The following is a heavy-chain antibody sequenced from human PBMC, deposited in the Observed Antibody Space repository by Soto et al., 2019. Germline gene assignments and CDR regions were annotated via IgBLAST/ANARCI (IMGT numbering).Heavy chain of an antibody. V-gene: IGHV4-59*01. D-gene: IGHD1-7*01. CDR2: IYYSGST. CDR3: ARLMTGTTYAFDI. CDR1: GGSISSYY. Sequence: SETLSLTCTVSGGSISSYYWSWIRQPPGKGLEWIGYIYYSGSTNYNPSLKSRVTISVDTSKNQFSLKLSSVTAADTAVYYCARLMTGTTYAFDIWGQGTMVTVSS. J-gene: IGHJ3*02.